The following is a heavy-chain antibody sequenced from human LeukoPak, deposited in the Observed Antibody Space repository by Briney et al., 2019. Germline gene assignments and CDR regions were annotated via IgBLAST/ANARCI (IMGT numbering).Heavy chain of an antibody. CDR3: AREISRGSGWLPSVFDY. V-gene: IGHV4-34*01. CDR1: GGSFSGYY. CDR2: INHSGST. J-gene: IGHJ4*02. D-gene: IGHD6-19*01. Sequence: KTSETLSLTCAVYGGSFSGYYWSWIRQPPGKGLEWIGEINHSGSTNYNPSLKSRVTISVDTSKNQFSLKLSSVTAADTAVYYCAREISRGSGWLPSVFDYWGQGTLVTVSS.